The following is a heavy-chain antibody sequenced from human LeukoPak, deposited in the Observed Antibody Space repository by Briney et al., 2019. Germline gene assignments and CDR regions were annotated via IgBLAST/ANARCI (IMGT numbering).Heavy chain of an antibody. V-gene: IGHV3-23*01. J-gene: IGHJ4*02. CDR3: AKDLFGYSSSSPYYFDY. Sequence: PGGSLRLSCAASGFTFSSYAMSWVRQAPGKGLEWVSAISGSGGSTYYADSVKGRFTISRDNSKNTLYLQMNSLRAEDTAVYYCAKDLFGYSSSSPYYFDYWGRGTLVTVSS. D-gene: IGHD6-6*01. CDR1: GFTFSSYA. CDR2: ISGSGGST.